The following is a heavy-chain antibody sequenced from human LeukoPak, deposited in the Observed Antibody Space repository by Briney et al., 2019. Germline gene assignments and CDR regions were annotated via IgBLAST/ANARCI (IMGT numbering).Heavy chain of an antibody. Sequence: EASVKLSCKASGGTFSSYAISWVRQAPGQGLEWMGGIIPIFGTANYAQKFQGRVTITADESTSTAYMELSSLRSEDTAVYYCAVALGYYYGMDVWGKGTTVTVSS. CDR2: IIPIFGTA. D-gene: IGHD3-16*01. J-gene: IGHJ6*04. CDR3: AVALGYYYGMDV. V-gene: IGHV1-69*13. CDR1: GGTFSSYA.